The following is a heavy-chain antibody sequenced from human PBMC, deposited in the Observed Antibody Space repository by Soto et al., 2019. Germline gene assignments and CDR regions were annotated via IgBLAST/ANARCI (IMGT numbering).Heavy chain of an antibody. CDR3: ARGRKDYSSSWYVD. CDR2: INHSGST. V-gene: IGHV4-34*01. D-gene: IGHD6-13*01. CDR1: GGSGSGYY. Sequence: PSESLSLTCAVYGGSGSGYYWSWIRQPPGKGLEWIGEINHSGSTNYNPSLKSRVTISVDTSKNQFSLKLSSVTAADTAVYYCARGRKDYSSSWYVDWGQGTLVTVSS. J-gene: IGHJ4*02.